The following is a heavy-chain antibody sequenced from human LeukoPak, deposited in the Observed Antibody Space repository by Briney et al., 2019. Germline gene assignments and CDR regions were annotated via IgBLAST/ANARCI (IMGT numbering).Heavy chain of an antibody. CDR3: ARAVTAYYYYYMDV. D-gene: IGHD4-11*01. V-gene: IGHV1-69*04. CDR1: GGTFSSYA. J-gene: IGHJ6*03. CDR2: IIPILGIA. Sequence: SVKVSCKASGGTFSSYAISWVRQAPGQGLEWMGRIIPILGIANYAQKFQGRVTITADESTSTAYMELSSLRSEDTAVYYCARAVTAYYYYYMDVWGKGTTVTVSS.